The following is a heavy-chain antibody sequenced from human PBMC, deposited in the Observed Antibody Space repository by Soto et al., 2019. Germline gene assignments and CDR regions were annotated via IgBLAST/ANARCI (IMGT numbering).Heavy chain of an antibody. CDR1: GFTFSSYA. V-gene: IGHV3-64*01. D-gene: IGHD5-12*01. Sequence: EVQLVESGGGLVQPGGSLRLSCAASGFTFSSYAMHWVRQAPGKGLEYVSAISSNGGSTYYANSVKGRFTISRDNSKNTLYLQMGCLRAEDMAVYYSARDMGGYSGYVLDYWGQGTLVTVSS. CDR3: ARDMGGYSGYVLDY. J-gene: IGHJ4*02. CDR2: ISSNGGST.